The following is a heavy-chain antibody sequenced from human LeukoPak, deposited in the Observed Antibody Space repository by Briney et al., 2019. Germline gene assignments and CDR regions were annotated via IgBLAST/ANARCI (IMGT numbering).Heavy chain of an antibody. V-gene: IGHV3-30*04. CDR3: ARERVRGPPYYYYGMGV. D-gene: IGHD3-10*01. Sequence: PGRSLRLSCAASGFTFSSYAMHWVRQAPGKGLEWVAVISYDGSNKYYADSVKGRFTISRDNSKNTLYLQMNSLRAEDTAVYHCARERVRGPPYYYYGMGVWGKGTTVTVSS. CDR1: GFTFSSYA. CDR2: ISYDGSNK. J-gene: IGHJ6*04.